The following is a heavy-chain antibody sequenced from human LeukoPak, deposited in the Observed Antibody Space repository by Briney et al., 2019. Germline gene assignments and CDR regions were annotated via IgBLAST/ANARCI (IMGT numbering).Heavy chain of an antibody. Sequence: SETLSLTCTVSGDSLIHYSWTWIRQPPGQGLEWIGYLFYGGSPTYNPSLKGRVTISVDTSKNQFSLRMTSVTAADTAVYYCATTRAGGFYSYMGVWGNGTTVTVSS. D-gene: IGHD3-16*01. J-gene: IGHJ6*03. CDR3: ATTRAGGFYSYMGV. CDR1: GDSLIHYS. V-gene: IGHV4-59*13. CDR2: LFYGGSP.